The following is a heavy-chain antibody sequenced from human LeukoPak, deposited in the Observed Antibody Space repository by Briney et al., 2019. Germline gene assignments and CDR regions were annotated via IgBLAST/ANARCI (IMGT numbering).Heavy chain of an antibody. Sequence: ASVKVSRKASGYTFTSYGISWVRQAPGQGLEWMGWISAYNGNTNYAQKLQGRVTMTTDTSTSTGYMELRSLRSDDTAVYYCARRENYYYDSSGYPYWGQGTLVTVSS. J-gene: IGHJ4*02. V-gene: IGHV1-18*01. CDR3: ARRENYYYDSSGYPY. CDR1: GYTFTSYG. D-gene: IGHD3-22*01. CDR2: ISAYNGNT.